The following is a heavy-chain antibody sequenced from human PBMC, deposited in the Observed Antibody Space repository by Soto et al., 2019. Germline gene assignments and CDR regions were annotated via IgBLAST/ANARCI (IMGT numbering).Heavy chain of an antibody. CDR3: ATLGDYGDYGRRQAWFDP. Sequence: GGSLRLSCAASGFTFSSYSMNWVRQAPGKGLEWVSYISSSSSTIYYADSVKGRFTISRDNAKNSLYLQMNSLRAEDTAVYYCATLGDYGDYGRRQAWFDPWGQGTLVTVSS. CDR2: ISSSSSTI. J-gene: IGHJ5*02. V-gene: IGHV3-48*01. D-gene: IGHD4-17*01. CDR1: GFTFSSYS.